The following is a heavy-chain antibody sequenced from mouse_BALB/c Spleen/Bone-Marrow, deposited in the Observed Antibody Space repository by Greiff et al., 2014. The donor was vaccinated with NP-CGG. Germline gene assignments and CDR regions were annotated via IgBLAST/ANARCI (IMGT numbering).Heavy chain of an antibody. J-gene: IGHJ2*01. CDR3: QIYYDYGFDY. CDR2: IDPAIGNT. Sequence: VQLKESGAELVKPGASVKLSCTTSGLNIKDTYVHWIKQGPEQGLEWIGRIDPAIGNTIFDPKFQGKATMTADTSSNTAYLHLSSLTSEDTAVYYCQIYYDYGFDYWGQGTTLTVSS. CDR1: GLNIKDTY. D-gene: IGHD2-4*01. V-gene: IGHV14-3*02.